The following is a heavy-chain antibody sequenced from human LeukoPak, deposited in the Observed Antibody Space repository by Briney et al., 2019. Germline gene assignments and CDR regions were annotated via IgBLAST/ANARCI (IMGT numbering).Heavy chain of an antibody. J-gene: IGHJ6*03. CDR2: IIPIFGTA. CDR3: ARSAGPVIVPATIGASGHYYYMDV. D-gene: IGHD2-2*02. Sequence: ASVKVSCKAPGGTFSRYAISWVRRAPGQGLEWMGGIIPIFGTANYAQKFRDRVTITTDESTSTAYMELSSLRSDDSAVFYCARSAGPVIVPATIGASGHYYYMDVWDKGTTVTVSS. CDR1: GGTFSRYA. V-gene: IGHV1-69*05.